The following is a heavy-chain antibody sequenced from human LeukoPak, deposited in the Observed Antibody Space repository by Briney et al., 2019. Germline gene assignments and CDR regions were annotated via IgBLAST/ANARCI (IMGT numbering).Heavy chain of an antibody. V-gene: IGHV3-7*01. CDR3: ARDVVGSLDY. CDR1: GFTFSTYW. J-gene: IGHJ4*02. CDR2: IKGDESAR. D-gene: IGHD1-26*01. Sequence: PGGSLRLSCAASGFTFSTYWMAWVRQAPGKGLEWVANIKGDESARHQADSVKGRFTISRDNTQNSLYLQMSSLRGDDTAVYYCARDVVGSLDYWGQGTLVTVSS.